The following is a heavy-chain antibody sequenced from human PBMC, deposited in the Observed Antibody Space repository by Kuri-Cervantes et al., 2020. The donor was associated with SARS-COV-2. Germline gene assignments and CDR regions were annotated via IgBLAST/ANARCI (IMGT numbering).Heavy chain of an antibody. V-gene: IGHV3-48*03. J-gene: IGHJ4*02. CDR3: ARSAPPGIAAAGVDWYFDY. CDR2: ISSSGSTI. CDR1: GFTFSSYE. D-gene: IGHD6-13*01. Sequence: GESLKISCAASGFTFSSYEMNWVRQAPGKGLEWVSYISSSGSTIYYADSVKGRFTISRDNAKNSLYLQMNSLRAEDTAVYYCARSAPPGIAAAGVDWYFDYWGQGTLVTVSS.